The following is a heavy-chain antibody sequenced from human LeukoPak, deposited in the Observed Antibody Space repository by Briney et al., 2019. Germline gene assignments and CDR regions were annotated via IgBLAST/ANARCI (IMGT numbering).Heavy chain of an antibody. J-gene: IGHJ3*02. CDR1: GGSISSYY. D-gene: IGHD1-7*01. CDR3: ARDRYNWNYGGIDAFDI. V-gene: IGHV4-4*07. CDR2: IYTSGST. Sequence: SETLSLTCTVSGGSISSYYWSWIRQPAGKGLEWIGRIYTSGSTNYIPSLKSRVTMSVDTSKNQFSLKLSSVTAADTAVYYCARDRYNWNYGGIDAFDIWGQGTMVTVSS.